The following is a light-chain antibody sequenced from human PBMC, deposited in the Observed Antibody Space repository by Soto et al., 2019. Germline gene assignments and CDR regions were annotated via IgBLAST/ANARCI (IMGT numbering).Light chain of an antibody. Sequence: EVVLTQSPATLSLSPGERATLSCRASQNVTKYLAWYQQKPGQAPRLLIYDASNRATGIPARFSGSGSGTDFTLTISSLDPEDFAVYFCHQRSNWVFTFGPGTKVDVK. CDR1: QNVTKY. V-gene: IGKV3-11*01. J-gene: IGKJ3*01. CDR3: HQRSNWVFT. CDR2: DAS.